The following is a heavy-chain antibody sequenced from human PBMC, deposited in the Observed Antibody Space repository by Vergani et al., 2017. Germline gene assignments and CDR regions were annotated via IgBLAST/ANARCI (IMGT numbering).Heavy chain of an antibody. CDR2: IYYIGST. V-gene: IGHV4-30-4*08. J-gene: IGHJ4*02. CDR3: ARRKYYYDSSGYYYYFDY. Sequence: QVQLQESGPGLVKPSQTLSLTCTVSGGSISSGDYYWSWIRQPPGKGLEWIGYIYYIGSTYYNPSIKSRVTISVDTSKNQFSLKLSSVNAADTAVYYCARRKYYYDSSGYYYYFDYWGQGTLVTVSS. D-gene: IGHD3-22*01. CDR1: GGSISSGDYY.